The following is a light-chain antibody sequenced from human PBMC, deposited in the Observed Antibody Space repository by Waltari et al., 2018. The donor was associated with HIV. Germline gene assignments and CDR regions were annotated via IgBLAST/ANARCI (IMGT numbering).Light chain of an antibody. CDR3: QTWDTSTVV. Sequence: YEVTQPPSVSVSPGQTARITCFGDDLGDKYTSWYQAKAGQSPVMVIYRDSKRPSWIPQRFSGSNSGNTATLTISGTQAMDEADYYCQTWDTSTVVFGGGTKLTVL. J-gene: IGLJ3*02. CDR1: DLGDKY. CDR2: RDS. V-gene: IGLV3-1*01.